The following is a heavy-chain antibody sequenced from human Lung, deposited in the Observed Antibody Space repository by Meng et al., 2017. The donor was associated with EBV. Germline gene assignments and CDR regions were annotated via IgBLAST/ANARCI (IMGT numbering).Heavy chain of an antibody. V-gene: IGHV4-31*03. Sequence: LLRQASPGLLKPADTLSLTCTVSGGSVDRGPYSWSWIRQRPENGLEWIGYIYYSGSTFYTPSLKSRATLSVDTSKNQFSLKLNSVTAADTAVYYCARLRLVWMFDYWGQGALVTVSS. CDR2: IYYSGST. CDR3: ARLRLVWMFDY. J-gene: IGHJ4*02. CDR1: GGSVDRGPYS. D-gene: IGHD6-19*01.